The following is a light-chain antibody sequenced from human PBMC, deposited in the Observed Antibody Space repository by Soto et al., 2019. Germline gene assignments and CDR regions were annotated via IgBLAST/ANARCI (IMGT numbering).Light chain of an antibody. Sequence: EIVMTLSPATQSLSPVERATLSCQASQSVSSNLAWYQQKPGQAHRLILYGASTRATGIPARFSASGCGTEFTLTISSLQSEDVAVYYCQRYESWPSWTFGQGTKVDIK. J-gene: IGKJ1*01. CDR2: GAS. CDR3: QRYESWPSWT. CDR1: QSVSSN. V-gene: IGKV3-15*01.